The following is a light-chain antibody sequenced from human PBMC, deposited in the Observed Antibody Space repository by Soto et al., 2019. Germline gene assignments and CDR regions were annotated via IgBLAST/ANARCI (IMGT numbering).Light chain of an antibody. CDR3: GAWDDSLNVYL. V-gene: IGLV1-51*01. CDR1: RSNIGNYY. CDR2: DND. J-gene: IGLJ1*01. Sequence: QSVLTQPPSVSAAPGQRVTISCSGGRSNIGNYYVSWYLQLPGTAPKVLIFDNDKRPSGIPDRFSGSKSGTSATLAITGIQTGDGGEYSCGAWDDSLNVYLFGGGTKVTVL.